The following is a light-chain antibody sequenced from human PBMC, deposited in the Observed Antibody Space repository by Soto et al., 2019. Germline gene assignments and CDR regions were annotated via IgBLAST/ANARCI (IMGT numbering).Light chain of an antibody. CDR2: GVS. J-gene: IGKJ2*01. CDR1: QSVTSSY. CDR3: QQYSRLPHT. Sequence: IVLTQSPGILSLSPGERATLSCRATQSVTSSYFAWYQQKPGQAPRLLIYGVSSRATDIPDRFSGSGSGTDFTLTISRLEPEDLVVYYCQQYSRLPHTFGQGTKLEVK. V-gene: IGKV3-20*01.